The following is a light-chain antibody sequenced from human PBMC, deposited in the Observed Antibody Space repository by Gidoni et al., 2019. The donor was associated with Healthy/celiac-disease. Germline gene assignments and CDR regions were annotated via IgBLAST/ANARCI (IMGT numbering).Light chain of an antibody. CDR2: GAS. V-gene: IGKV3-15*01. CDR3: QQYNKWPFT. CDR1: QSVSSN. J-gene: IGKJ3*01. Sequence: EIVMPQSPATLSVSPGERATLSCRASQSVSSNLAWYQQKPGQAPRLLIYGASTRATGIPARFSGSGSGTEFTLTISSLQSEDFAVYYCQQYNKWPFTFGPGTKVDIK.